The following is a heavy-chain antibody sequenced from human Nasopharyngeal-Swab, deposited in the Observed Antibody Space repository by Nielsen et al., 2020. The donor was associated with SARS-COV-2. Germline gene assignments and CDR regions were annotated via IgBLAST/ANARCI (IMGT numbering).Heavy chain of an antibody. J-gene: IGHJ5*02. V-gene: IGHV4-39*01. Sequence: RQAPGKGLEWIGSIYYSGSTYYNPSLKSRVTISVDTSKNQFSLKLSSVTAADTAVYYCVAGNTAPEYDFWSGYYGSNWFDPWGQGTLVTVSS. CDR3: VAGNTAPEYDFWSGYYGSNWFDP. CDR2: IYYSGST. D-gene: IGHD3-3*01.